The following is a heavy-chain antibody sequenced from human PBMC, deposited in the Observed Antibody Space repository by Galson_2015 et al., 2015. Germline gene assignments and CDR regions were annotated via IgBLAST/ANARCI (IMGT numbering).Heavy chain of an antibody. CDR2: INRDGSI. CDR1: GFTVGSNY. V-gene: IGHV3-53*01. Sequence: SLRLSCAASGFTVGSNYMNWVRQAPGKGLEWVSVINRDGSIYYADSVKGRFTISRDYSRNTLYLQMNSLRAEDTAVYYCARDRGDGGFFDYWGQGTLVIVSS. CDR3: ARDRGDGGFFDY. D-gene: IGHD4-17*01. J-gene: IGHJ4*02.